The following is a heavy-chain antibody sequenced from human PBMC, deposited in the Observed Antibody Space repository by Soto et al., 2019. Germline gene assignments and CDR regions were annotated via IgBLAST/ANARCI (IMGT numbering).Heavy chain of an antibody. CDR1: GYTFTSYG. D-gene: IGHD2-2*01. CDR2: ISAYNGNT. J-gene: IGHJ4*02. V-gene: IGHV1-18*01. CDR3: ARHEVVVVPAASYDY. Sequence: ASVKVSCKASGYTFTSYGISWVRQAPGQGLEWMGWISAYNGNTNYAQKLQGRVTMTTDTSTSTAYMELRSLRSDDTAVYYCARHEVVVVPAASYDYWGQGTLVTVSS.